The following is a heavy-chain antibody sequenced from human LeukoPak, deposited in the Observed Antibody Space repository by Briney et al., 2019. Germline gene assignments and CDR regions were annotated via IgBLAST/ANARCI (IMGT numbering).Heavy chain of an antibody. J-gene: IGHJ4*02. CDR3: ASANYYDSSGPFEY. CDR1: GFTFSRYW. D-gene: IGHD3-22*01. V-gene: IGHV3-74*01. CDR2: INSDESST. Sequence: GGSLRLSCAASGFTFSRYWMHWVRHAPGKGLVWVSRINSDESSTSYADSVKGRFTISRDNAKNTLYLQVNSLRAEDTAVYYCASANYYDSSGPFEYWGQGTLVTVSS.